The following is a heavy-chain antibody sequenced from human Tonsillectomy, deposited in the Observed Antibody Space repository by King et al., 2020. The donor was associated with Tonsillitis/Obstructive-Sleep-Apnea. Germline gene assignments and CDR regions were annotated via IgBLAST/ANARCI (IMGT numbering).Heavy chain of an antibody. J-gene: IGHJ6*03. CDR1: VGSVSSSNYY. CDR3: VRQSVFVSGSPHEYYYYMDV. V-gene: IGHV4-39*01. Sequence: QLQESGPGLVKPSETLSLTCTVSVGSVSSSNYYWGWVRQPPGKGLEWIGSIFYNGDTYYNPSLKSRVVISVDTSKNQFSLKLNSVTAADTAVYYCVRQSVFVSGSPHEYYYYMDVGGKGTTVTVSS. D-gene: IGHD3-10*01. CDR2: IFYNGDT.